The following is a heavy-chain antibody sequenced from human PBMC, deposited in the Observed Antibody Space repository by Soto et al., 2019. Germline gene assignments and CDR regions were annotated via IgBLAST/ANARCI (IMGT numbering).Heavy chain of an antibody. CDR1: GYSFTSYW. V-gene: IGHV5-51*01. D-gene: IGHD3-10*01. CDR3: ARQPLAQVLPTSH. Sequence: PGESLKISCKGSGYSFTSYWIGWVRQMPGKGLEWMGIIYPGDSDTRYSPSFQGQVTISADKSISTAYLQWSSLKASDTAMYYCARQPLAQVLPTSHWGQGTLVTVSS. J-gene: IGHJ4*02. CDR2: IYPGDSDT.